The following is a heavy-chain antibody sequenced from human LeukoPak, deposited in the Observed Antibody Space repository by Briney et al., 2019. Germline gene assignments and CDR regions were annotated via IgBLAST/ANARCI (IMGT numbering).Heavy chain of an antibody. Sequence: GGSLRLSCAASGFTFSNYGMHWVRQAPGTGLGRVAVIWYDGNNKYYADSVKGRFTISRDNSKNTLYLQMNSLRAEDTAVYYCARDLRYSSGWSGPGEMDYWGQGTLVTVSS. J-gene: IGHJ4*02. D-gene: IGHD6-19*01. CDR1: GFTFSNYG. V-gene: IGHV3-33*01. CDR3: ARDLRYSSGWSGPGEMDY. CDR2: IWYDGNNK.